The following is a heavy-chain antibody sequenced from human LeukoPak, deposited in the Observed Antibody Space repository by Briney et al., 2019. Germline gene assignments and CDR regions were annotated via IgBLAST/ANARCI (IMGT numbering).Heavy chain of an antibody. Sequence: PGGSLRLSCAASRFTFNNYAMSWVRQAPGKGLEWVSSISGSGSSTYYADSVKGRFTISRDNSKNTLYLQMNSLRAEDTAVYYCAKDRVGYNYGVFDYWGQGTLVTVSS. V-gene: IGHV3-23*01. D-gene: IGHD5-18*01. CDR1: RFTFNNYA. CDR2: ISGSGSST. J-gene: IGHJ4*02. CDR3: AKDRVGYNYGVFDY.